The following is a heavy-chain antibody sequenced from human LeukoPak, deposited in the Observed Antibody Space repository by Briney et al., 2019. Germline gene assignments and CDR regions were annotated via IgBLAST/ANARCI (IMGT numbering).Heavy chain of an antibody. D-gene: IGHD1-7*01. CDR1: GGSISSYY. Sequence: SETLSLTCTVSGGSISSYYWSWIRQPPGKGLEWIGYIYYSGSTNYNPSLKSRVTISVDTSKNQFSLKLSSVTAADTAVYYCASQYSGITGTTISWFDPWGQGTLVTVSS. CDR3: ASQYSGITGTTISWFDP. J-gene: IGHJ5*02. V-gene: IGHV4-59*12. CDR2: IYYSGST.